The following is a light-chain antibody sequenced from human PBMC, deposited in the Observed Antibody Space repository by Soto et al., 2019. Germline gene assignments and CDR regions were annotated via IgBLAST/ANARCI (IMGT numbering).Light chain of an antibody. CDR1: QSVSSTY. Sequence: EIVLTQSPGTLSLSPGERATLSCRASQSVSSTYFTWYQQKPGQPPRLLIYEASRSATGIPDRFSGSGSGTDFSLTISRLEPEDFAVYYCQHYDSLRWTFGLGTKVEIK. CDR3: QHYDSLRWT. J-gene: IGKJ1*01. V-gene: IGKV3-20*01. CDR2: EAS.